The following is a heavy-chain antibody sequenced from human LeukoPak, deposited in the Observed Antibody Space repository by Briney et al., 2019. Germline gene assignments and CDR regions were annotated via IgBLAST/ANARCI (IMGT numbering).Heavy chain of an antibody. CDR2: INAVNGNT. CDR1: GYTSTSYA. CDR3: ARDTEPPSATVTTRGGLAFDI. D-gene: IGHD4-17*01. J-gene: IGHJ3*02. V-gene: IGHV1-3*01. Sequence: GASVKVSCKASGYTSTSYAMHWVRQAPGQRLEWMGWINAVNGNTKYSQKFQGRVTITRDTSASTAYMELSSLRSEDTAVYYCARDTEPPSATVTTRGGLAFDIWGQGTMVTVSS.